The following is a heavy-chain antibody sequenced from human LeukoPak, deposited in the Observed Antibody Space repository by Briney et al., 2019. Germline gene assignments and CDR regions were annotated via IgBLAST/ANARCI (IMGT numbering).Heavy chain of an antibody. D-gene: IGHD5-12*01. CDR2: ISYDGSNK. V-gene: IGHV3-30*04. CDR1: GFTFSSYA. J-gene: IGHJ4*02. CDR3: ARGLYSGYDSGVGY. Sequence: GGSLRLSCAASGFTFSSYATHWVRQAPGKGLEWVAVISYDGSNKYYADSVKGRFTISRDNSKNTLYLQMNSLRAEDTAVYYCARGLYSGYDSGVGYWGQGTLVTVSS.